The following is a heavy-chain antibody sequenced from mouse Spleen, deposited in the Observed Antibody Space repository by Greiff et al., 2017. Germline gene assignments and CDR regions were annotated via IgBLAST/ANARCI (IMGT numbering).Heavy chain of an antibody. Sequence: VQLQQSGPELVKPGASVKISCKASGYSFTGYYMNWVKQSPEKSLEWIGEINPSTGGTTYNQKFKAKATLTVDKSSSTAYMQLKSLTSEDSAVYYCARRSYYGSWEGMDYWGQGTSVTVSS. D-gene: IGHD1-1*01. CDR1: GYSFTGYY. CDR3: ARRSYYGSWEGMDY. V-gene: IGHV1-42*01. CDR2: INPSTGGT. J-gene: IGHJ4*01.